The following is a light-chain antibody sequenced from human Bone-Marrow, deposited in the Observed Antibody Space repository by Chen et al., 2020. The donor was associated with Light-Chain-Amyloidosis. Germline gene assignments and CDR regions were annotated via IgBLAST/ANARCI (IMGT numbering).Light chain of an antibody. CDR2: EDD. Sequence: NLLLTHSHLLSDSPRKTVIISCTRSSGSIATNSVQWYQQRPGSSPTTVIYEDDQRPSGVPDRFSGSIDRSSNSASLTISGLKTEDEADYYCQSYQGSSQGVFGGGTKLTVL. J-gene: IGLJ3*02. V-gene: IGLV6-57*01. CDR1: SGSIATNS. CDR3: QSYQGSSQGV.